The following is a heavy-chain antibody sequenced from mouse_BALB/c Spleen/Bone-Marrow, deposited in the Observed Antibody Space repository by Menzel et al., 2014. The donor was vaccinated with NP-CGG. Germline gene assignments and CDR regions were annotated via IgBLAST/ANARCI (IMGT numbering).Heavy chain of an antibody. D-gene: IGHD1-1*01. J-gene: IGHJ2*01. Sequence: VKLVESGLGLVAPSQSLSITCTVSGFSLTDYGVNWVRQPPGKGLEWLGMIWGDGRTDYNSALKSRLSISKDNSKSQVFLKMNSLQTDDTARYYCARNYYDSSFYFDYWGQGTTLTVSS. CDR2: IWGDGRT. CDR3: ARNYYDSSFYFDY. V-gene: IGHV2-6-7*01. CDR1: GFSLTDYG.